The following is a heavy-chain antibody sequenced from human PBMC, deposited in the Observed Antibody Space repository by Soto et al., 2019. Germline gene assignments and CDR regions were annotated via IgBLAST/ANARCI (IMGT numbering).Heavy chain of an antibody. D-gene: IGHD5-18*01. J-gene: IGHJ4*02. CDR3: ARDPILNTPIV. CDR1: GFTFRSFT. Sequence: NPGGSLRLSCVGSGFTFRSFTMYWVRQAPGKGLEWVSSISGNGVYIHYADSVRGRFIVSRDDARNSLYLQMNSLTGEDTALYFCARDPILNTPIVWGQGTLVTVSS. V-gene: IGHV3-21*01. CDR2: ISGNGVYI.